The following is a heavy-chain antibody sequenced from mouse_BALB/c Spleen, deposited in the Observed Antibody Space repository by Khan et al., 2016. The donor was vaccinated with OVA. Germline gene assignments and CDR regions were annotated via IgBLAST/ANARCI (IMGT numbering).Heavy chain of an antibody. D-gene: IGHD1-1*01. CDR2: INPHIGET. CDR3: ARIYGSDFDD. V-gene: IGHV1-20*02. Sequence: MQLEESGPELVKPGASVKISCKASGYSFTGYFMHWVMQSHGKSLEWIGRINPHIGETLYNQKFKDKATLTVDESSSTAHMELQSLASEDSAVYYCARIYGSDFDDWGQGTTLTVSS. CDR1: GYSFTGYF. J-gene: IGHJ2*01.